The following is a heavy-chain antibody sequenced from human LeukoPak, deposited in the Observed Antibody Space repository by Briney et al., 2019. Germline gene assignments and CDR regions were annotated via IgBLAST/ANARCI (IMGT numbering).Heavy chain of an antibody. Sequence: SETLSLTCTVSGGSISSYYWSWIRQPAGKGLEWIGRIYTSGSTNYNPSLKSRVTMSADTSKNQFSLKLSSVTAADTAVYYCARLGIAVAGRWYFDLWGRGTLVTVSS. J-gene: IGHJ2*01. D-gene: IGHD6-19*01. CDR2: IYTSGST. CDR3: ARLGIAVAGRWYFDL. CDR1: GGSISSYY. V-gene: IGHV4-4*07.